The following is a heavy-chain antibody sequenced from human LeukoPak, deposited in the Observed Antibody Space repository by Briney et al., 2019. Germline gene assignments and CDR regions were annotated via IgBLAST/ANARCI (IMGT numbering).Heavy chain of an antibody. CDR2: ISSSSSTI. CDR3: ARIAAARLPYYFDY. V-gene: IGHV3-48*02. D-gene: IGHD6-13*01. J-gene: IGHJ4*02. CDR1: GFTFSSYS. Sequence: GGSLRLSCAASGFTFSSYSMNWVRQAPGKGLEWVSYISSSSSTIYYADSAKGRFTISRDNAKNSLYLQMNSLRDEDTAVYYCARIAAARLPYYFDYWGQGTLVTVSS.